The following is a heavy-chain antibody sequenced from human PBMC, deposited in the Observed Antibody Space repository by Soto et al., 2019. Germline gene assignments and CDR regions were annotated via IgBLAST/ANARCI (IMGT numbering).Heavy chain of an antibody. V-gene: IGHV1-18*01. CDR3: ARGAAAGLSPWFDP. J-gene: IGHJ5*02. CDR1: GYTLTSYG. Sequence: ASVKVSCKAAGYTLTSYGGSWVRQAPGQGLEWKGWISAYNGNTNYAQKFQGWVNMTRDTSISTAYMELSRLRSDDSAVYYCARGAAAGLSPWFDPWGQGTLLTVSS. D-gene: IGHD6-13*01. CDR2: ISAYNGNT.